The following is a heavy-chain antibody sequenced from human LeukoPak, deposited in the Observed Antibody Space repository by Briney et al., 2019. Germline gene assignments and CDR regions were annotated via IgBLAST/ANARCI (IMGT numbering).Heavy chain of an antibody. J-gene: IGHJ4*02. CDR1: GYSFTSYG. D-gene: IGHD6-13*01. V-gene: IGHV1-18*01. CDR2: MSAYNGKT. CDR3: AKARSSSHRYFDY. Sequence: ASVKVSCKASGYSFTSYGFNWVRQAPGQGLEWMGWMSAYNGKTNYAHSLQGRVTVTTDTSTSTAYMELRSLRAEDTAVYYCAKARSSSHRYFDYWGQGTLVTVSS.